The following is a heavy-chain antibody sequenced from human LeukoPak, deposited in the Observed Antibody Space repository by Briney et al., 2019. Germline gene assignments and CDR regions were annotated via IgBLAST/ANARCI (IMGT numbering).Heavy chain of an antibody. J-gene: IGHJ4*02. D-gene: IGHD3-16*01. CDR3: ATDYGGY. Sequence: GGSLRLSCAASGFTFSSYTLNWVRQAPGKGLEWVSPISPSSTYIHYADSVKGRFTISRDNAKNSLHLQMNSLRAEDTAVYYCATDYGGYWGQGTLVTVSS. V-gene: IGHV3-21*01. CDR1: GFTFSSYT. CDR2: ISPSSTYI.